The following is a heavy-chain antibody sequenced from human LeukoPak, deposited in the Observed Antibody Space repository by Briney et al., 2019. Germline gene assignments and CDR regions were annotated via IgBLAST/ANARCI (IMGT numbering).Heavy chain of an antibody. CDR1: GGSISSGGYY. J-gene: IGHJ4*02. CDR3: ARDQARITMVRGAAVRYFDY. CDR2: IYYSGST. V-gene: IGHV4-31*03. Sequence: SSATLPLTCTVSGGSISSGGYYWSWIRQHPGQGLEWIGYIYYSGSTYYNPSLKSRVTISVDTSKNQFSLKLSSVTAADTAVYYCARDQARITMVRGAAVRYFDYWGQGTLVTVSS. D-gene: IGHD3-10*01.